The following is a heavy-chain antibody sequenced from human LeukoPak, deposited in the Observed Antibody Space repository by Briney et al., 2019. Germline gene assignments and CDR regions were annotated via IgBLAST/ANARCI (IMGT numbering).Heavy chain of an antibody. CDR1: GGSISSSSYY. J-gene: IGHJ4*02. CDR2: IYYSGST. V-gene: IGHV4-39*07. D-gene: IGHD6-13*01. CDR3: ARELYSSSWYGY. Sequence: PSETLSLTCTVSGGSISSSSYYWGWIRQPPGKGPEWIGSIYYSGSTYYNPSLKSRVTISVDTSKNQFSLKLSSVTAADTAVYYCARELYSSSWYGYWGQGTLVTVSS.